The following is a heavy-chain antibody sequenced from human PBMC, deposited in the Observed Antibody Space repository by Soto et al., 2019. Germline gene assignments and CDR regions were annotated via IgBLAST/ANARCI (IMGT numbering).Heavy chain of an antibody. CDR3: ERGKPNDSSGYYRPNDAFDI. CDR2: IIPIFGTA. CDR1: GGTFSSYA. J-gene: IGHJ3*02. V-gene: IGHV1-69*12. Sequence: QVQLVQSGAEVKKPGSSVKVSCKASGGTFSSYAISWVRQAPGQGLEWMGGIIPIFGTANYAQKFQGRVTITADESTSTAYMELSSLGSEDTAVYYCERGKPNDSSGYYRPNDAFDIWGQGTMVTVSS. D-gene: IGHD3-22*01.